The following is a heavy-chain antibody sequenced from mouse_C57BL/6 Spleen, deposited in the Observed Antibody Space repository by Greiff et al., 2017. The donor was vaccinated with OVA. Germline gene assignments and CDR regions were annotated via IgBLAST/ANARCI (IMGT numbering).Heavy chain of an antibody. V-gene: IGHV5-4*01. CDR3: ARDMPMITTVPYYFDY. D-gene: IGHD2-4*01. CDR2: ISDGGSYT. Sequence: EVMLVESGGGLVKPGGSLKLSCAASGFTFSSYAMSWVRQTPEKRLEWVATISDGGSYTYYPDNVKGRFTISRDNAKNNLYLQMSHLKSEDTAMYYCARDMPMITTVPYYFDYWGQGTTLTVSS. J-gene: IGHJ2*01. CDR1: GFTFSSYA.